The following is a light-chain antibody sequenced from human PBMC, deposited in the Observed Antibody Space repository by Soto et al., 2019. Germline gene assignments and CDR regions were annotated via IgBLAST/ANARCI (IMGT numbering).Light chain of an antibody. Sequence: EIVLTQSPGTLSLSPGEGATLSCRASQSISSSYLAWYQQKPGQAPRLLIYGASSRATGIPDRFSGSGSGTDFTLTISRLEPEDFAVYYCQQYGISPWTFGPGTKVEVK. CDR3: QQYGISPWT. CDR1: QSISSSY. V-gene: IGKV3-20*01. CDR2: GAS. J-gene: IGKJ1*01.